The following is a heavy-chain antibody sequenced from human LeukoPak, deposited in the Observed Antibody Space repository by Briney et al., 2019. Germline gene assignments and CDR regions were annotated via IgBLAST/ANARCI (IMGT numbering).Heavy chain of an antibody. CDR1: GGTFSSYA. CDR3: ARVGLQLRYFDWSPTNWSDP. CDR2: IIPIFGTA. J-gene: IGHJ5*02. Sequence: GASVKVSCKASGGTFSSYAISWVRQAPGQGLEWMGGIIPIFGTANYAQKFQGRVTITADESTSTAYMELSSLRSEDTAVYYCARVGLQLRYFDWSPTNWSDPWGQGTLVTVSS. V-gene: IGHV1-69*13. D-gene: IGHD3-9*01.